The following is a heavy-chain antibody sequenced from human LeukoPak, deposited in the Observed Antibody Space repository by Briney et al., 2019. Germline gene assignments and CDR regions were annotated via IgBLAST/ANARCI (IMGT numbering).Heavy chain of an antibody. CDR3: ARLDWLLNY. CDR2: IYYSGST. Sequence: SETLSLTCAVSVDSVTRYNSSWIWDPPRKGREWIGYIYYSGSTNYNPSLKSRVTISVHTSKNQFSLKLSSVTAADTAVYYCARLDWLLNYWGQGTLVTVSS. V-gene: IGHV4-59*02. CDR1: VDSVTRYN. D-gene: IGHD3/OR15-3a*01. J-gene: IGHJ4*02.